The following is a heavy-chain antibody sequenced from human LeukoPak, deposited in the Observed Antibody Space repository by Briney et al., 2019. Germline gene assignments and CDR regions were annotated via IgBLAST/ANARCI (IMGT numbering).Heavy chain of an antibody. D-gene: IGHD1-26*01. V-gene: IGHV3-30*04. CDR3: AKGLQWELPFDY. CDR1: GFTFSSYA. Sequence: GGSLRLSCAASGFTFSSYAMHWVRQAPGKGLEWVAVISYDGSNKYYADSVKGRFTISRDNSKNTLYLQMNSLRAEDTAVYYCAKGLQWELPFDYWGQGTLVTVSS. J-gene: IGHJ4*02. CDR2: ISYDGSNK.